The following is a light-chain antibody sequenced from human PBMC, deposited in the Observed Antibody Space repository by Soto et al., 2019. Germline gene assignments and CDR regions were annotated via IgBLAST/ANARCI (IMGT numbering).Light chain of an antibody. Sequence: QSALTQPPSASGSPGQSVTISCTGTSSDVGGYNYVSWYQQLPGKAPKVMIYEVSERPSGVPDRFSGSKSGNTASLTVSGLQAEDEADYYCSSYAGTNNYVFGTGTKLTVL. V-gene: IGLV2-8*01. CDR2: EVS. J-gene: IGLJ1*01. CDR1: SSDVGGYNY. CDR3: SSYAGTNNYV.